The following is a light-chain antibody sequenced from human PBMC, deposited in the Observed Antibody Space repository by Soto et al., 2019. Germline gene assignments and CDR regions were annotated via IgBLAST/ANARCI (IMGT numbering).Light chain of an antibody. CDR2: AAS. CDR1: QSISTY. Sequence: DIQMTQSPSSLSASVVDRFTMSFRASQSISTYLIWYQQKPGKAPKLLIYAASSLQSGVPSRFSGSGSGTDFTLTISSLQPEDFATYYCQQSYSTHRTFGQGTKVDIK. J-gene: IGKJ1*01. V-gene: IGKV1-39*01. CDR3: QQSYSTHRT.